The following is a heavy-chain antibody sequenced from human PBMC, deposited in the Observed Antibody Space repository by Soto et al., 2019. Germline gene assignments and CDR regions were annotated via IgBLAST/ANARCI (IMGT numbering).Heavy chain of an antibody. D-gene: IGHD3-10*01. V-gene: IGHV2-5*02. Sequence: QITLKESGPTLVKPTQTLTLTCTFSGFSLSTSGVGVGWIRQPPGKALEWLALIYWDDDKRYSPSLKSRLTITKDTSKNQVVLTMTNMDPVDTATYYCAHRREGHLWFGELLYRPNWFDPWGQGTLVTVSS. CDR2: IYWDDDK. J-gene: IGHJ5*02. CDR3: AHRREGHLWFGELLYRPNWFDP. CDR1: GFSLSTSGVG.